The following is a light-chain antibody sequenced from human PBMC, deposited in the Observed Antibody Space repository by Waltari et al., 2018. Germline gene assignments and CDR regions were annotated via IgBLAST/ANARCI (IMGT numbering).Light chain of an antibody. Sequence: EIVLTQSPGTLSLSPGERATLSCRAGENVRTALAWYQQKPGQAPRLLIFGASNRAIGIPDRFSGGGSGTDFSLTISRLEPEDFAVYFCQHYVRLPVAFGQGTKVDIK. J-gene: IGKJ1*01. CDR2: GAS. V-gene: IGKV3-20*01. CDR3: QHYVRLPVA. CDR1: ENVRTA.